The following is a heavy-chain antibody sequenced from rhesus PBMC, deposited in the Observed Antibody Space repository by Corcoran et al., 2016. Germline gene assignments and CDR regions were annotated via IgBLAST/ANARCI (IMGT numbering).Heavy chain of an antibody. D-gene: IGHD2-27*01. CDR3: ARVTGTTRLAIVVVFTAIGGIFDY. CDR1: GFSISTTGTG. V-gene: IGHV2-95*01. J-gene: IGHJ4*01. CDR2: IYWNDSK. Sequence: QVTLKESGPALVKPTQTLTLTCTSSGFSISTTGTGVGWIRQPPGKALEWLASIYWNDSKYNSTSLKSRLTITKDTSKNQVVLTMPSMDPVDTATYYCARVTGTTRLAIVVVFTAIGGIFDYWGQGVLVTVSS.